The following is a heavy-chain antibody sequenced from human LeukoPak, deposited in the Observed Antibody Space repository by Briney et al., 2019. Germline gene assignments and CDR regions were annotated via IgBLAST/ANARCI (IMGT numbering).Heavy chain of an antibody. CDR2: ISGSGGST. V-gene: IGHV3-23*01. J-gene: IGHJ4*02. CDR3: AHSGYYDILTGYYEEDY. CDR1: GFTFSSYA. D-gene: IGHD3-9*01. Sequence: PGGSLRLSCAASGFTFSSYAMSWVRQAPGKGLEWASAISGSGGSTYYADSVKGRFTISRDNSKNTLYLQMNSLRAEDTAVYYCAHSGYYDILTGYYEEDYWGQGTLVTVS.